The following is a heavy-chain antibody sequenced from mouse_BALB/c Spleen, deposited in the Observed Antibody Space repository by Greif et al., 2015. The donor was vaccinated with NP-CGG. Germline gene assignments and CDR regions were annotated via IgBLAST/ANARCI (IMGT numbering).Heavy chain of an antibody. V-gene: IGHV3-8*02. CDR3: ARGTDYYGSSPYAMGY. CDR1: GDSITSGY. J-gene: IGHJ4*01. Sequence: EVKLVESGPSLVKPSQTLSLTCSVTGDSITSGYWNWIRKFPGNKLEYMGYISYSGSTYYNPSLKSRISITRDTSKNXYYLQLSSVTTEYTATYYCARGTDYYGSSPYAMGYWGQGTSVTVSS. CDR2: ISYSGST. D-gene: IGHD1-1*01.